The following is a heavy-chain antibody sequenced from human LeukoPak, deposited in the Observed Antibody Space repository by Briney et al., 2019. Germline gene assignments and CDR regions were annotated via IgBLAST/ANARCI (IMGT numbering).Heavy chain of an antibody. CDR2: IYHSGST. D-gene: IGHD2-21*01. CDR1: AGSIISSNW. V-gene: IGHV4-4*02. Sequence: PSGTLSLTCAVAAGSIISSNWWSWVRQPPGKGLEWIGEIYHSGSTNYNTSLMRRVTISVDKSKNQFSLKLSSVTAADTAVYYCASYCGGECYSWGVFDIWGQGTMVTVSS. CDR3: ASYCGGECYSWGVFDI. J-gene: IGHJ3*02.